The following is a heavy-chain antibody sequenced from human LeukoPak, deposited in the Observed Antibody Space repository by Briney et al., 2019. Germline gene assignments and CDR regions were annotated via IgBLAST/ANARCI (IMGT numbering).Heavy chain of an antibody. CDR3: ARMGRDGFRFIDY. J-gene: IGHJ4*02. V-gene: IGHV5-51*01. CDR1: GGTFSSYA. D-gene: IGHD5-24*01. Sequence: KVSCKASGGTFSSYAISWVRQMPGRGLEWVGLIYPHDSDTRYSPSFQGQVTISADTSITTAYLQWSSLKASDTAMYCARMGRDGFRFIDYWGQGTLVTVTS. CDR2: IYPHDSDT.